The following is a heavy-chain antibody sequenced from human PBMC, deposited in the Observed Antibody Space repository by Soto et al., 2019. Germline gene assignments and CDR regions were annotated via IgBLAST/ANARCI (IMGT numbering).Heavy chain of an antibody. Sequence: QVQLVQSVPDLKRPGASMKVSCKASGYTFTSYGISWVRQAPGQGLEWMAWISPLKGRTQYSQKAQGRVTLSTDTSSNTAYMEMTTLRVDDTSLYYCAMDYGDRPEYFKHWGQGTLVTVS. V-gene: IGHV1-18*04. CDR1: GYTFTSYG. CDR3: AMDYGDRPEYFKH. D-gene: IGHD4-17*01. CDR2: ISPLKGRT. J-gene: IGHJ1*01.